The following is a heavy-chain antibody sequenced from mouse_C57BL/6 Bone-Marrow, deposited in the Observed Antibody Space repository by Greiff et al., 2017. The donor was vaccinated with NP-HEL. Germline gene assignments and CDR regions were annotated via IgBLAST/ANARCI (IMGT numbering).Heavy chain of an antibody. J-gene: IGHJ3*01. CDR3: VTYGNAAY. CDR2: IDPANGNT. D-gene: IGHD2-1*01. CDR1: GFNITNTY. Sequence: VQLKQSVAELVRPGASVKLSCTASGFNITNTYMHWVKQRPVQGLEWIGRIDPANGNTNYTQKFQGKATITADTSSNTAYLQLSSLTSEDTAIDYWVTYGNAAYWGQGTMVTVSA. V-gene: IGHV14-3*01.